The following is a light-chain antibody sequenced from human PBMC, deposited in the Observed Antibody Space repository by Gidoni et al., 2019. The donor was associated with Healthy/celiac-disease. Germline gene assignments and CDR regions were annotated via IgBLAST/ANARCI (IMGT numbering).Light chain of an antibody. Sequence: DIPMTQSPSSVSPSEGDRVTITSRASQGISSLVAWYQQKPGKDPKLLTHAASSLQSGVPSRFGGSGAGTDFTLSISRVQPENFATYYCQRANSFPLTFGGGTKVEIK. CDR1: QGISSL. V-gene: IGKV1-12*01. J-gene: IGKJ4*01. CDR2: AAS. CDR3: QRANSFPLT.